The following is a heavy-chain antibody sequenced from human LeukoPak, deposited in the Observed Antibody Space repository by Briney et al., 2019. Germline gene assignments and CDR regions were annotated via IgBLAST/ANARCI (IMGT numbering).Heavy chain of an antibody. CDR3: ARAPAFCGGDCYPARLDS. V-gene: IGHV3-30*04. CDR1: GFTFSSYA. CDR2: VSYDGRSK. D-gene: IGHD2-21*02. J-gene: IGHJ4*02. Sequence: HPGKSLRLSRAASGFTFSSYAMHWVRQAPGKGLEWVAIVSYDGRSKYNADSVKGRFIISRDDSKNTLYLQMNSLRAEDTALYYCARAPAFCGGDCYPARLDSWGQGTLVTVSS.